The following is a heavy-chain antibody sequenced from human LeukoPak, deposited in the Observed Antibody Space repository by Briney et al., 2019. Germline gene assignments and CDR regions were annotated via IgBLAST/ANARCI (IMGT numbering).Heavy chain of an antibody. D-gene: IGHD3-10*01. CDR2: ISAYNGNT. CDR3: ARDRLSMTMVRGTANWFDP. Sequence: ASVKVSCKASGYTFTSYGISWVRQAPGQGLEWMGWISAYNGNTNYAQKLQGRVIMTTDTSTSTAYMELRSLRSDDTAVYYCARDRLSMTMVRGTANWFDPWGQGTLVTVSS. CDR1: GYTFTSYG. V-gene: IGHV1-18*01. J-gene: IGHJ5*02.